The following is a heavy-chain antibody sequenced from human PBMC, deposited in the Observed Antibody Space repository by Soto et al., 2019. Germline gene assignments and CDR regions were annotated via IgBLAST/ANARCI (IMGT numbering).Heavy chain of an antibody. CDR1: GGSISSSSYY. J-gene: IGHJ5*02. V-gene: IGHV4-39*01. CDR3: AIQQRGTYWFDP. CDR2: IYYSGST. Sequence: QLQLQESGPGLVKPSETLSLTCTVSGGSISSSSYYWGWIRQPPGKGLEWIGSIYYSGSTYYNPSLKSRVTISVDTSKNQFSLKLSSVTAADTAVYYCAIQQRGTYWFDPWGQGTLVTVSS. D-gene: IGHD3-16*01.